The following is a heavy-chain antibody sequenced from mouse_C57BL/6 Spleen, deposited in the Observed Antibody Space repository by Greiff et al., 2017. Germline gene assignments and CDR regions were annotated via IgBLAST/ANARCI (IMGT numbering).Heavy chain of an antibody. Sequence: EVQVVESGGGLVQPGGSLSLSCAASGFTFTDYYMSWVRQPPGKALEWLGFIRNNANGYTTEYSASVKGRFTISRYNSQSFLYPQMNALRGEDSATYAGERLDSNTWFAYWGQGTLVTVSA. J-gene: IGHJ3*01. CDR3: ERLDSNTWFAY. V-gene: IGHV7-3*01. CDR2: IRNNANGYTT. CDR1: GFTFTDYY. D-gene: IGHD2-5*01.